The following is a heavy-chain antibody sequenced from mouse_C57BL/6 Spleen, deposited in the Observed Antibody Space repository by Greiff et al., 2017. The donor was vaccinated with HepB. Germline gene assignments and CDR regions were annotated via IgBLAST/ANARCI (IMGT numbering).Heavy chain of an antibody. V-gene: IGHV14-4*01. J-gene: IGHJ3*01. CDR1: GFNIKDDY. D-gene: IGHD2-1*01. CDR2: IDPENGDT. Sequence: DVKLQESGAELVRPGASVKLSCTASGFNIKDDYMHWVKQRPEQGLEWIGWIDPENGDTEYASKFQGKATITADTSSNTAYLQLSSLTSEDTAVYYCTTGGNYGAYWGQGTLVTVSA. CDR3: TTGGNYGAY.